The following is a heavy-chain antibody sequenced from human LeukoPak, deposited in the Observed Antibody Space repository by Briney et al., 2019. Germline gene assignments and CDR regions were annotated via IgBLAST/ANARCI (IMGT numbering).Heavy chain of an antibody. CDR2: ISSSSSYI. J-gene: IGHJ5*02. V-gene: IGHV3-21*01. Sequence: GGSLRLSCAASGFTFSSYSMNWVRQAPGKGLEWVSSISSSSSYIYYADSVKGRFTISRDNAKNSLYLQMNSLRAEDTAVYYCAASSGSYRDWFDPWGQGTLVTVSS. CDR1: GFTFSSYS. CDR3: AASSGSYRDWFDP. D-gene: IGHD3-10*01.